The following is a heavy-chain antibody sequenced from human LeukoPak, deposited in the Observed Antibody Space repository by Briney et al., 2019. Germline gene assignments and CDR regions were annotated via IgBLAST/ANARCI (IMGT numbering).Heavy chain of an antibody. J-gene: IGHJ6*02. D-gene: IGHD3-3*01. CDR3: ARGGESTYYDFWSGSTSGMDV. V-gene: IGHV1-2*02. CDR1: GYTFTGYY. Sequence: ASVKVSCKAFGYTFTGYYMHWVRQAPGQGLEWMGWINPNSGGTNYAQKFQGRVTMTRDTSISTAYMELSRLRSDDTAVYYCARGGESTYYDFWSGSTSGMDVWGQGTTVTVSS. CDR2: INPNSGGT.